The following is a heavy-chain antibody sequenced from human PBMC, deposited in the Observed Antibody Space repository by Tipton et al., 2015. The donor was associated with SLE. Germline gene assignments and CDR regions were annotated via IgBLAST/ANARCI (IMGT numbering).Heavy chain of an antibody. J-gene: IGHJ3*02. D-gene: IGHD3-3*02. CDR1: GGSISSSSYY. CDR2: IYYSGST. CDR3: ARGHSDAFDI. V-gene: IGHV4-39*01. Sequence: SLTCTVSGGSISSSSYYWGWIRQPPGKGLEWIGSIYYSGSTYYNPSLKSRVTISVDTSKNQFSLKLSSVTAADTAVYYCARGHSDAFDIWGQGTMVTVSS.